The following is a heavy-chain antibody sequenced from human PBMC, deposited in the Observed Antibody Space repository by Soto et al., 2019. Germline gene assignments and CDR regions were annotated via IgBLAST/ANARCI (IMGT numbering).Heavy chain of an antibody. J-gene: IGHJ1*01. Sequence: GASVKVSCKASCYLFPTYSMHWVRLAPGQGLEWIGVVNPSGGSTKYAQNFQGRVTMTRDTSTTTIYMELSRLRSYDTAIYYCAREENCSGGTCYSEYFHRWGRGTLVTVSS. CDR1: CYLFPTYS. V-gene: IGHV1-46*01. CDR2: VNPSGGST. D-gene: IGHD2-15*01. CDR3: AREENCSGGTCYSEYFHR.